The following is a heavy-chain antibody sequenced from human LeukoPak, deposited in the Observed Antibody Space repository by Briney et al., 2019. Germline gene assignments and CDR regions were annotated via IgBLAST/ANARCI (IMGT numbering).Heavy chain of an antibody. D-gene: IGHD3-22*01. Sequence: KPGGSLRLSCAAAGFTFSDYNRSWIRHAPGKGREWGSYISSSGSTIYSADSVKGRFTISRDNSKTTLYLQMNSLRAEDTAVYYCARHPSDDSSGYPNDYWGQGTLVTVSS. CDR2: ISSSGSTI. CDR1: GFTFSDYN. V-gene: IGHV3-11*04. J-gene: IGHJ4*02. CDR3: ARHPSDDSSGYPNDY.